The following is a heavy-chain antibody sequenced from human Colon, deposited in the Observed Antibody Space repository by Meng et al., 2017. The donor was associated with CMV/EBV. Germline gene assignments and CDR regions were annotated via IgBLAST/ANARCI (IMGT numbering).Heavy chain of an antibody. CDR1: GFTFNSYW. Sequence: GGSLRLSCAASGFTFNSYWMHWVRQAPGKGLEWVALIHYDGSKKYYADSVKGRFTISRDNAKNTLFLQINSLRVEDTAVYYCARVSDDHTQTSLHSWGQGTLVTVSS. J-gene: IGHJ4*02. CDR2: IHYDGSKK. D-gene: IGHD1-14*01. V-gene: IGHV3-30*02. CDR3: ARVSDDHTQTSLHS.